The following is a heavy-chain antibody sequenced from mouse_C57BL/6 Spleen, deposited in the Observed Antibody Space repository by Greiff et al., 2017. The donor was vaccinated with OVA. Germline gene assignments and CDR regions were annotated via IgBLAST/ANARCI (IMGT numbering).Heavy chain of an antibody. CDR1: GYTFTDYE. CDR3: TRDGSSYELEGD. J-gene: IGHJ2*01. V-gene: IGHV1-15*01. CDR2: IDPETGGT. Sequence: LVESGAELVRPGASVTLSCKASGYTFTDYEMHWVKQTPVHGLEWIGAIDPETGGTAYNQKFKGKAILTADKSSSTAYMELRSLTSEDSAVYYCTRDGSSYELEGDWGKGTTRTVSS. D-gene: IGHD1-1*01.